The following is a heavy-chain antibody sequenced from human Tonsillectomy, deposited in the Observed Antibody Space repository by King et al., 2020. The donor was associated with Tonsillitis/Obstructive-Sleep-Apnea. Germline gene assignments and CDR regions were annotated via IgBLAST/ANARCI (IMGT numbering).Heavy chain of an antibody. D-gene: IGHD1-26*01. J-gene: IGHJ4*02. V-gene: IGHV1-18*01. CDR3: ARDIVESRLFDY. CDR1: GYTFTSYG. CDR2: ISTYTGNT. Sequence: QLVQSGAEVKKPGASVKVSCKASGYTFTSYGLGWLRQAPGQGLEWMGWISTYTGNTQYAQKFQGRVTMTTDTSTNTAYMEWRSLRSDDTAVYYCARDIVESRLFDYWGQGTLVTVSS.